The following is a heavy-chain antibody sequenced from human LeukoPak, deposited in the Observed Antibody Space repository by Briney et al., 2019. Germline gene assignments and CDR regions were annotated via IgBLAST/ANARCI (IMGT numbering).Heavy chain of an antibody. J-gene: IGHJ5*02. CDR3: ARDWVVRGEYWFDP. Sequence: GASVKVSCKASGGTFSSYAISWVQQAPGQGLEWMGRIIPILGIANYAQKFQGRVTITADKSTSTAYMELSSLRSEDTAVYYCARDWVVRGEYWFDPWGQGTLVTVSS. D-gene: IGHD3-10*01. V-gene: IGHV1-69*04. CDR1: GGTFSSYA. CDR2: IIPILGIA.